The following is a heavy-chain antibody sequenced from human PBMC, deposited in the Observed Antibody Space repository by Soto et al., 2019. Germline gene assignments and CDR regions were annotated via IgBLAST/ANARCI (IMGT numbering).Heavy chain of an antibody. V-gene: IGHV3-21*01. CDR3: VREFDSSGYSFDY. CDR1: GFTFSTYS. Sequence: GGSLRLSCAASGFTFSTYSMHWVRQAPGKGLEWVSSISSSSTYMYYADSVKGRFTISRDNAKYSLYLQMNSLRAEDTAVFYCVREFDSSGYSFDYWGQGTLVTVSS. J-gene: IGHJ4*02. D-gene: IGHD3-22*01. CDR2: ISSSSTYM.